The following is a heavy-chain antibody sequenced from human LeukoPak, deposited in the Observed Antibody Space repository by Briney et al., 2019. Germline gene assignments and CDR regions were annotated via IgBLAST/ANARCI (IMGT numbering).Heavy chain of an antibody. J-gene: IGHJ6*03. D-gene: IGHD5-18*01. CDR1: GGSFSGYY. CDR3: ARGRIQLWSYYYHYYMDV. V-gene: IGHV4-34*01. CDR2: INHSGST. Sequence: SETLSLTCAVYGGSFSGYYWSWIRQPPGKGLEWIGEINHSGSTNYNPSLKSRVTISVDTSKNQFSLKLSSVTAADMAVYYCARGRIQLWSYYYHYYMDVWGKGTTVTVSS.